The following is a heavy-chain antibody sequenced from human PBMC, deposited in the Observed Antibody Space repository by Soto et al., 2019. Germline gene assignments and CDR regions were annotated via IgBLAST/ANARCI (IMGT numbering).Heavy chain of an antibody. CDR2: INGASTTT. CDR3: AGDLSH. V-gene: IGHV3-48*02. J-gene: IGHJ4*02. Sequence: DVQLVGSGGGLVQPGGSLRLSCVASGFPFSSYAMHWVRQAPGKGLEWISYINGASTTTFYADSVKGRFTVSRDNAKNSVYLQMSSPRHEDAAFYYCAGDLSHWGQGMLVTVSS. CDR1: GFPFSSYA.